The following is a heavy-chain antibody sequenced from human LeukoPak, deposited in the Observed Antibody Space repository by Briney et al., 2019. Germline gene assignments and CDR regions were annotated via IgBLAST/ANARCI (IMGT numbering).Heavy chain of an antibody. D-gene: IGHD1-26*01. V-gene: IGHV3-21*01. CDR3: ARDRGVGATSAFDI. Sequence: PGGSLRLSCADSGFTFSSYSMNWVRQAPGKGLEWVSSISSSSSYIYYADSVKGRFTISRDNAKNSLYLQMNSLRAEDTAVYYCARDRGVGATSAFDIWGQGTMVTVSS. J-gene: IGHJ3*02. CDR2: ISSSSSYI. CDR1: GFTFSSYS.